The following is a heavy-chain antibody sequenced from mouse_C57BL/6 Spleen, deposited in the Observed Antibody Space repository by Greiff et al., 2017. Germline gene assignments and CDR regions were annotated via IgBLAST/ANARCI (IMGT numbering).Heavy chain of an antibody. CDR2: ISDGGSYT. CDR1: GFTFSSYA. D-gene: IGHD1-1*01. CDR3: AREDYYGSSPSFDY. Sequence: EVQLVESGGGLVKPGGSLKLSCAASGFTFSSYAMSWVRQTPEKRLEWVATISDGGSYTYYPDNVKGRFTISRDNAKNNLYLQMSHLKSEDTAMYYCAREDYYGSSPSFDYWGQGTTLTVSS. J-gene: IGHJ2*01. V-gene: IGHV5-4*01.